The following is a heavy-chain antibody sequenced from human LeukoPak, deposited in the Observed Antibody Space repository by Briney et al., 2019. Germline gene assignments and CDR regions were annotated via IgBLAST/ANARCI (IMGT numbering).Heavy chain of an antibody. CDR3: AKDHGVIPDCYMDV. CDR1: GFTFSSYG. CDR2: IRYDGSNK. D-gene: IGHD3-22*01. Sequence: GGSLRPSCAASGFTFSSYGMHWVRQAPGKGLEWVAFIRYDGSNKYYADSVKGRFTISRDNSKSTLYLQMNSLRAEDTAVYYCAKDHGVIPDCYMDVWGKGTTVTVSS. V-gene: IGHV3-30*02. J-gene: IGHJ6*03.